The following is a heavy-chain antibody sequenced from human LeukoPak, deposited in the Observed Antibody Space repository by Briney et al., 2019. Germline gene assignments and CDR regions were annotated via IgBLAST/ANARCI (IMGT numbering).Heavy chain of an antibody. Sequence: GASVKVSCKASGDTLSSYAISWVRQAPGQGLEWMGGIIPIFGTANYAQKFQGRDTITADESTSTAYMELSSLRSEDAAVYYCASPPSHCSGGSGYPATGVTYFDYWGQGTLVTVSS. J-gene: IGHJ4*02. CDR3: ASPPSHCSGGSGYPATGVTYFDY. D-gene: IGHD2-15*01. CDR2: IIPIFGTA. V-gene: IGHV1-69*13. CDR1: GDTLSSYA.